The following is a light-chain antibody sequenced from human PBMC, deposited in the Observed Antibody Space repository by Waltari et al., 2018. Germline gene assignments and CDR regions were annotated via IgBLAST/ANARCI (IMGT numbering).Light chain of an antibody. CDR1: QSVLFSSNNKNY. CDR2: WAS. Sequence: DIVMTQSPDSLAASLGERATINCKSSQSVLFSSNNKNYLAWYQQKPRKPPKLLLYWASTRESGVPDRFSGSGSGTDFTLTISSLQAEDVAVYYCQQYYSTPLTFGGGTKVEIK. J-gene: IGKJ4*01. CDR3: QQYYSTPLT. V-gene: IGKV4-1*01.